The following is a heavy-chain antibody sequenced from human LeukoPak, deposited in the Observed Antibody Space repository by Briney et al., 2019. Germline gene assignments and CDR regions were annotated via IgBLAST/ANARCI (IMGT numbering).Heavy chain of an antibody. CDR3: ARDSLSNWFDP. CDR1: GFTFTTYT. V-gene: IGHV1-3*01. CDR2: INAANGNT. Sequence: ASVKVSCKTSGFTFTTYTMHWVRQAPGQRLEWMGWINAANGNTQYSQKFQGRVTITADESTSTAYMELSSLRSEDTAVYYCARDSLSNWFDPWGQGTLVTVSS. J-gene: IGHJ5*02. D-gene: IGHD5/OR15-5a*01.